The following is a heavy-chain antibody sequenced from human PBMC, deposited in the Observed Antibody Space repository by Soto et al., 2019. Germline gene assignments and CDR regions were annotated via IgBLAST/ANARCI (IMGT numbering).Heavy chain of an antibody. CDR2: ISYDGSNK. CDR3: AKEEWVVVPDGRGAFDI. Sequence: QVQLVESGGGVVQPGRSLRLSCAASGFTFSSYGMHWVRQAPGKGLEWVAVISYDGSNKYYADSVKGRFTISRDNSKNTLYLQMSSLSAEDTAVYYCAKEEWVVVPDGRGAFDIWGQGTMVTVSS. CDR1: GFTFSSYG. V-gene: IGHV3-30*18. D-gene: IGHD2-2*01. J-gene: IGHJ3*02.